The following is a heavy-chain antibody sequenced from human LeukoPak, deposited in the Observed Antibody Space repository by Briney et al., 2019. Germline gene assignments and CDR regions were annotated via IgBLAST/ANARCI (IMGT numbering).Heavy chain of an antibody. CDR3: ARSILGSGSYANDY. CDR1: GYTFTGYY. D-gene: IGHD1-26*01. V-gene: IGHV1-2*02. Sequence: GASVKVSCKASGYTFTGYYMHWVRRAPGQGLEWMGWINPNSGGTNYAQKFQGRVTMTRDTSISTAYMELSRLRSDDTAVYYCARSILGSGSYANDYWGQGTLVTVSS. J-gene: IGHJ4*02. CDR2: INPNSGGT.